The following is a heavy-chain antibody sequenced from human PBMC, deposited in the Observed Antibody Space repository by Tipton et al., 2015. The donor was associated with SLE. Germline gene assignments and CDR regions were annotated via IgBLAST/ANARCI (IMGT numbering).Heavy chain of an antibody. CDR1: GGSISSYY. CDR3: ATFTDYDYVWGNYPRGAFDI. D-gene: IGHD3-16*01. V-gene: IGHV4-59*01. CDR2: IYYSGST. J-gene: IGHJ3*02. Sequence: GLVKPSETLSLTCTVSGGSISSYYWSWIRQPPGKGLEWIGYIYYSGSTNYNPSLKSRVTISVDSSKNQFSLKLSSVTAADTAVYYCATFTDYDYVWGNYPRGAFDIWGQGTMVTVSS.